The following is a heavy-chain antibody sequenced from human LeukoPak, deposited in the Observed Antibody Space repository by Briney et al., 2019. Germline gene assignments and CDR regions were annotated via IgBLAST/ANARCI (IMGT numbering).Heavy chain of an antibody. CDR1: GFTFSSYA. D-gene: IGHD2-15*01. CDR2: ISGSGGST. J-gene: IGHJ4*02. V-gene: IGHV3-23*01. CDR3: AREDGYCSGGNCYSYFDS. Sequence: GGSLRLSCAASGFTFSSYAMSWVRQAPGKGLEWVSAISGSGGSTYYADSVKGRFTISRDNSKNTLFLQMYSLRAEDTAVYFCAREDGYCSGGNCYSYFDSWGQGTLVTVSA.